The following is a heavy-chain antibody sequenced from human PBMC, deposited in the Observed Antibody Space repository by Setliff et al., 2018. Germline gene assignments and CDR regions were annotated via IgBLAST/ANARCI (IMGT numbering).Heavy chain of an antibody. J-gene: IGHJ4*02. CDR3: ARHFRSSKVQFLEYLTDYYFDS. Sequence: SETLSLTCTVSGGSISSSNYYWGWIRQPPGKGLEWIGSIYHRGSTYYNPSLKSRVTISVDTSNNHFSLKLSSVTAADTAVYYCARHFRSSKVQFLEYLTDYYFDSWGQGTQVTVSS. D-gene: IGHD3-3*01. V-gene: IGHV4-39*01. CDR2: IYHRGST. CDR1: GGSISSSNYY.